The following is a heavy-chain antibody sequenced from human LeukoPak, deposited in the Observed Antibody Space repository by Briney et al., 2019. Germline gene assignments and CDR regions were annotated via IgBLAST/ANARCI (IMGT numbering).Heavy chain of an antibody. D-gene: IGHD4-17*01. CDR2: IIPIFGTA. Sequence: SVKVSCKASGGTFSSYAISWVRQAPGLGLEWMGRIIPIFGTANYAQKFQGRVTITTDESTSTAYMELSSLRSEDTAVYYCARPAEVIDGDYDAFDIWGQGTMVTVSS. CDR3: ARPAEVIDGDYDAFDI. J-gene: IGHJ3*02. CDR1: GGTFSSYA. V-gene: IGHV1-69*05.